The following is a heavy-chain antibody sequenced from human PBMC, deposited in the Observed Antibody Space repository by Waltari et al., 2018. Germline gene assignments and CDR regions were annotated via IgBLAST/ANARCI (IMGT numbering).Heavy chain of an antibody. Sequence: QVQLVESGGGVVQPGRSLRLSCAASGVDFGSCAMHWVRQAPGKGLEWVAFMSCDGNHKYVGDSVRVRFSISRDNSKNTLFLDLNSLRVEDTAVYYCARVSRPHYDNSGAYYEYWGQGTLVTVSS. CDR2: MSCDGNHK. J-gene: IGHJ1*01. D-gene: IGHD3-22*01. V-gene: IGHV3-30-3*01. CDR3: ARVSRPHYDNSGAYYEY. CDR1: GVDFGSCA.